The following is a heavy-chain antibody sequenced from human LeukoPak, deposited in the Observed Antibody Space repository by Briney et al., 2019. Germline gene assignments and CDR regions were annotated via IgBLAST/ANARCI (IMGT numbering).Heavy chain of an antibody. Sequence: PGGSLRLSCAASGFTLTTYGIHWVRHTPGKGLEWVAVMSTDGSKEYYGDPVKGRFTISRDNAKNSLYLQMNSLRAEDTAVYYCARDSVVLGTSFDYWGQGTLVTVSS. J-gene: IGHJ4*02. CDR1: GFTLTTYG. V-gene: IGHV3-30-3*01. D-gene: IGHD7-27*01. CDR2: MSTDGSKE. CDR3: ARDSVVLGTSFDY.